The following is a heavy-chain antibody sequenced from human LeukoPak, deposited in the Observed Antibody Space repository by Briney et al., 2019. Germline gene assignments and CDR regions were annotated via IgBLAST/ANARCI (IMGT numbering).Heavy chain of an antibody. CDR1: GGSISSYY. V-gene: IGHV4-59*01. Sequence: SETLSLTCTVSGGSISSYYWSWIRQPPGKGLEWIGYIYYSGSTNYNPSLKSRVTISVDTSKNQFSLKLSSVTAADTAVYYCAREGYYGSGSYPNYYYYYMDVWGKGTTVTISS. J-gene: IGHJ6*03. CDR2: IYYSGST. D-gene: IGHD3-10*01. CDR3: AREGYYGSGSYPNYYYYYMDV.